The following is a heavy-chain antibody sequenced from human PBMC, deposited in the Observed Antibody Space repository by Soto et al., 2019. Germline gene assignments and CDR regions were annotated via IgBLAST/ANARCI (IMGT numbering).Heavy chain of an antibody. CDR3: ARQRTSVVTQAYFDV. CDR2: IYYSEST. J-gene: IGHJ4*02. CDR1: GNSPSSRSYY. Sequence: SENLSLSCTVTGNSPSSRSYYWGWILQPPGKGLEWIGSIYYSESTYNNPSLRSRVSMSIDTSKDQFSLKRKSVTAADTALYFCARQRTSVVTQAYFDVWGPGSLVTVSS. D-gene: IGHD2-21*02. V-gene: IGHV4-39*01.